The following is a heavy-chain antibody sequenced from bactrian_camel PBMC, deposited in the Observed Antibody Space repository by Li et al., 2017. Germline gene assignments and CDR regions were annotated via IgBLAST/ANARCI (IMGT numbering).Heavy chain of an antibody. CDR2: IDSVGST. D-gene: IGHD4*01. Sequence: HVQLVESGGGSVESGGSLRLSCAVSGYTDGRYCLGWFRQAPGKEREGVAIIDSVGSTSYADSVKGRFTISQDKVKNMLYLHMNNLKPEDTAMYYCAADLERWVVGGTITNMSPTDFGYWGQGTQVTVS. J-gene: IGHJ6*01. V-gene: IGHV3S55*01. CDR1: GYTDGRYC. CDR3: AADLERWVVGGTITNMSPTDFGY.